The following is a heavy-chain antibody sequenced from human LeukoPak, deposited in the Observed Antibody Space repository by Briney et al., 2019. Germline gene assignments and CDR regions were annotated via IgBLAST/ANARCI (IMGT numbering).Heavy chain of an antibody. J-gene: IGHJ5*02. D-gene: IGHD3-3*01. V-gene: IGHV1-18*01. CDR3: ARETTFGVIIKVSWFDP. CDR2: INAYNGNT. Sequence: GASVKVSCKASGYTFTSYGISWVRQAPGQGLEWMGWINAYNGNTNYAQKLQGRVTMTTDTSTNTVYMELRSLRSDDTAMYYCARETTFGVIIKVSWFDPWGQGTLVTVSS. CDR1: GYTFTSYG.